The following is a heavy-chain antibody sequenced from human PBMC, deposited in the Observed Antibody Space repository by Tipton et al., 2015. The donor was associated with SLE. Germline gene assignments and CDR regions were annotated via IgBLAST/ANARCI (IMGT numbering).Heavy chain of an antibody. D-gene: IGHD3-3*01. CDR1: GGSISRGFFY. J-gene: IGHJ6*04. V-gene: IGHV4-39*07. CDR3: ARVHFIFGGMDV. Sequence: TLSLTCSVSGGSISRGFFYWGWIRQSPGKGLECIGSISYTGATYYNLSLKSRVTISVDTSKNQFSLKLSSVTAADTAVYYCARVHFIFGGMDVWGNGTTVTVSS. CDR2: ISYTGAT.